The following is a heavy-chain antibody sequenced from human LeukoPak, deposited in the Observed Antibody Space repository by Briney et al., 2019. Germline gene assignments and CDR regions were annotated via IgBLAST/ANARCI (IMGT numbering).Heavy chain of an antibody. V-gene: IGHV4-34*01. CDR1: GGSFSGYY. D-gene: IGHD4-17*01. CDR3: ARGALRNDY. Sequence: SETLSLTCAVYGGSFSGYYWSWIRQPPGKGLEWIGEINHSGSTNYNPSLKSRVTISVDTSKNQFSLKLSSVTAADTAAYYCARGALRNDYWGQGTLVTVSS. CDR2: INHSGST. J-gene: IGHJ4*02.